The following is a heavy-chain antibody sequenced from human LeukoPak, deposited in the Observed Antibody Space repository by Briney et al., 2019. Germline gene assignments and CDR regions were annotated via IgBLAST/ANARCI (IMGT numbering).Heavy chain of an antibody. CDR1: GFTFGSYA. J-gene: IGHJ4*02. V-gene: IGHV3-23*01. CDR2: IFGSGGSA. Sequence: GSLRLSCAASGFTFGSYAMYWVRQAPGKGLEWVSGIFGSGGSAHYADSVKGRFTISRDNAKNSLSLQLNSLRVEDTAVYYCARGHYDVLAASYKWTPDYWGQGTLVTVSS. D-gene: IGHD3-9*01. CDR3: ARGHYDVLAASYKWTPDY.